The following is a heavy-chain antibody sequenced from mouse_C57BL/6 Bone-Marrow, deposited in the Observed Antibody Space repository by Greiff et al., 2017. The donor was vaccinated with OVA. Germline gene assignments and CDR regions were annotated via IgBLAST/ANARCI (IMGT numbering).Heavy chain of an antibody. V-gene: IGHV5-6*01. CDR1: GFTFSSYG. CDR2: ISSGGSYT. CDR3: ARGGSAY. J-gene: IGHJ3*01. Sequence: EVQLVESGGDLVKPGGSLKLSCAASGFTFSSYGMSWVRQTPDKRLEWVATISSGGSYTYYPDSVKGRFTISRDNAKNTLYLQMSGLKSEDTAMYYCARGGSAYWGQGTLVTVSA. D-gene: IGHD1-1*02.